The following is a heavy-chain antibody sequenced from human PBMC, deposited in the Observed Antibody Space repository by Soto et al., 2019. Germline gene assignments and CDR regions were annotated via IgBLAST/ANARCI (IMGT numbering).Heavy chain of an antibody. Sequence: GGSLRVSCGAAEFTCSNAWMSWVRKAPGKGLEWVSVIYSGGSTYYADSVKGRFTISRDNSKNTLYLQMNSLRAEDTAVYYCAIEITGTASSYYYYYGMDVWGQGTTVTVSS. CDR3: AIEITGTASSYYYYYGMDV. J-gene: IGHJ6*02. D-gene: IGHD1-20*01. CDR2: IYSGGST. V-gene: IGHV3-53*01. CDR1: EFTCSNAW.